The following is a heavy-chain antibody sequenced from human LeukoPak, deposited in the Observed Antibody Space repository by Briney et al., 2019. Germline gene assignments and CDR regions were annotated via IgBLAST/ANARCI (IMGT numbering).Heavy chain of an antibody. Sequence: SETLSLTCTVSGGSISSSSYYWGWIRQPPGKGLEWIGSIYYSGSTYYNPSLKSRVTISVDTSKNQFSLKLSSVTAADTAVYHCAKDGYGSGSYVRWGQGTLVTVSS. D-gene: IGHD3-10*01. J-gene: IGHJ4*02. V-gene: IGHV4-39*02. CDR1: GGSISSSSYY. CDR3: AKDGYGSGSYVR. CDR2: IYYSGST.